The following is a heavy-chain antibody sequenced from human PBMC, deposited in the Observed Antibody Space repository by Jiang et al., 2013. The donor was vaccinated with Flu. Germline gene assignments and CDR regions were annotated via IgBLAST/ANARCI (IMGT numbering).Heavy chain of an antibody. CDR1: GGSISSSSYY. J-gene: IGHJ5*02. CDR3: ARLWLQLIGRWFDP. D-gene: IGHD5-24*01. Sequence: GLVKPSETLSLTCTVSGGSISSSSYYWGWIRQPPGKGLEWIGSIYYSGSTYYNPSLKSRVTISVDTSKNQFSLKLSSVTATDTAVYYCARLWLQLIGRWFDPWGQGTLVTVSS. CDR2: IYYSGST. V-gene: IGHV4-39*01.